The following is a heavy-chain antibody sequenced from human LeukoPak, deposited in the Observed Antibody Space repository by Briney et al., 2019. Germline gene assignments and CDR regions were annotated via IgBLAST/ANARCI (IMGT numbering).Heavy chain of an antibody. D-gene: IGHD4-11*01. CDR2: INPNSGGT. CDR3: ASSVTTKGYNWFDP. J-gene: IGHJ5*02. V-gene: IGHV1-2*02. CDR1: GYTFTGYY. Sequence: ASVKVSCKASGYTFTGYYMHWVRQAPGQGVEWMGWINPNSGGTNYAQKFQGRATMTRDTSISTAYMELSRLRSDDTAVYYCASSVTTKGYNWFDPWGQGTLVTVSS.